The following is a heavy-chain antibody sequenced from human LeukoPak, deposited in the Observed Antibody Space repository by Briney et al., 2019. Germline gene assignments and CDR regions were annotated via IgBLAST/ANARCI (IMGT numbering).Heavy chain of an antibody. J-gene: IGHJ4*02. D-gene: IGHD3-16*01. Sequence: GGSLRLSCAASRFTVSSNYMSWVRQAPGEGLEWVSVIYSGRSTYYADSVKGRFTISRDNSKNTLYLQMNSLRAEDTAVYYCAGGRDKYYFDYWGQGTLVTVSS. CDR2: IYSGRST. V-gene: IGHV3-53*01. CDR1: RFTVSSNY. CDR3: AGGRDKYYFDY.